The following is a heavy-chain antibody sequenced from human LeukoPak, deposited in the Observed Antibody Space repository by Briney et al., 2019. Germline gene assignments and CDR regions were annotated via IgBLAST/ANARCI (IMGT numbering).Heavy chain of an antibody. Sequence: ASVKVSCKASGYTFTSYYMHWVRQAPGQGLEWMGIINPSGGSTSYAQKFQGRVTMTRDTSTSTVYMELSSLRSEDTAVYYCARDAPPSYDSSGYYSDWGQGTLVTVSS. D-gene: IGHD3-22*01. CDR3: ARDAPPSYDSSGYYSD. V-gene: IGHV1-46*01. J-gene: IGHJ4*02. CDR2: INPSGGST. CDR1: GYTFTSYY.